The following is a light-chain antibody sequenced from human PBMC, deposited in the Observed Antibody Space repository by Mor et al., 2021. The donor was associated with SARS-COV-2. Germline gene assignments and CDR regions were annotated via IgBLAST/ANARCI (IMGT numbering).Light chain of an antibody. CDR2: GEY. Sequence: SLGTYLASWYQQKPGQAPVLVMSGEYKRPSGIPDRFSGSTSGNTASLTITGAQAEDEADYYCHSRDSDSHLLFGGGTKLTVL. CDR1: SLGTYL. CDR3: HSRDSDSHLL. V-gene: IGLV3-19*01. J-gene: IGLJ2*01.